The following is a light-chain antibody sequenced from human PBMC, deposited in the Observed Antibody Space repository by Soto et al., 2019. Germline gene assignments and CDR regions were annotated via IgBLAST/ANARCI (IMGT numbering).Light chain of an antibody. CDR1: SSDVGRYNY. CDR2: EVS. V-gene: IGLV2-14*01. J-gene: IGLJ1*01. CDR3: SSYTTTSTQV. Sequence: QSVLTQPASVSGSPGQSITISCTGTSSDVGRYNYVSWYQQHPGKAPKLMIYEVSNRPSGVSHRFSGSKSANTASLTISGLQAEDEADYYCSSYTTTSTQVFGTGTKLTVL.